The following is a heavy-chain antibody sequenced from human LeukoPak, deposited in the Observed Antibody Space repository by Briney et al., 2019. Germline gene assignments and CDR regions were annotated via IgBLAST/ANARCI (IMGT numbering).Heavy chain of an antibody. V-gene: IGHV1-18*01. CDR1: GYTFTSYG. J-gene: IGHJ3*02. D-gene: IGHD3-9*01. CDR3: ARDEKDILTGYYVGSQAGAFDI. Sequence: GASVKVSCKASGYTFTSYGISWVRQAPGQGLEWMGWISAYNGNTNYAQKLQGRVTMTTDTSTSTAYMELRSLRSDDTAVYYCARDEKDILTGYYVGSQAGAFDIWGQGTMVTVSS. CDR2: ISAYNGNT.